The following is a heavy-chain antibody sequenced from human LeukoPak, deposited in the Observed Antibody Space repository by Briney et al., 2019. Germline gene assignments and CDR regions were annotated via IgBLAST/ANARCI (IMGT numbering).Heavy chain of an antibody. CDR1: GGSISSSSYY. D-gene: IGHD3-10*01. J-gene: IGHJ3*02. CDR3: ARVTVVWFGELGFRAFDI. Sequence: SETLSLTCTVSGGSISSSSYYWGWIRQPPGKGLEWIGSIYYSGSTYYNPSLKSRVTISVDTSKNQFSLKLSSVTAADTAVYYCARVTVVWFGELGFRAFDIWGQGTMVTVSS. V-gene: IGHV4-39*07. CDR2: IYYSGST.